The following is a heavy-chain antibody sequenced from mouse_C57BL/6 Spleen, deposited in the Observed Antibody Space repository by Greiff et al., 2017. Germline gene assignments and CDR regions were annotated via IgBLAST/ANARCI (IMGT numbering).Heavy chain of an antibody. V-gene: IGHV3-6*01. CDR1: GYSITSGYY. CDR2: ISYDGSN. J-gene: IGHJ1*03. D-gene: IGHD1-1*01. Sequence: VQLQESGPGLVKPSQSLSLTCSVTGYSITSGYYWNWIRQFPGNKLEWMGYISYDGSNNYNPSLKNRISITRDTSKNQFFLKLNSVTTEDTATXYCAREDTTVVAHWYFDVWGTGTTVTVSS. CDR3: AREDTTVVAHWYFDV.